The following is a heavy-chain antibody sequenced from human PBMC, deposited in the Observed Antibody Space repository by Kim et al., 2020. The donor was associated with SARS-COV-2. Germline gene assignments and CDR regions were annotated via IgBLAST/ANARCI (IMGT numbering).Heavy chain of an antibody. CDR3: ARELRSGY. Sequence: ASVKVSCKASGYTFTSYVIHWVRQAPGQRLEWMGWINPGNGYTTYSQKFQGRVTITRDTSASTAYMDLSSLRSEDMAVYYCARELRSGYWCQGTLVTVSS. D-gene: IGHD3-10*01. CDR1: GYTFTSYV. V-gene: IGHV1-3*01. J-gene: IGHJ4*02. CDR2: INPGNGYT.